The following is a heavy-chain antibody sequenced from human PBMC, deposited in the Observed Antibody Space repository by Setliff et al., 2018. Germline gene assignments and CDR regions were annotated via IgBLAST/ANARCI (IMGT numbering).Heavy chain of an antibody. D-gene: IGHD3-3*01. V-gene: IGHV4-34*01. CDR1: GDSFSDYY. Sequence: KPSETLSLTCAVYGDSFSDYYWSWIRQPPGQGLEWIEEINHSGHTNYSPSLNSRVSVSVDTPTNQFSLKVFSVTAADTAVYYCRFWSSYYKNDYWAQGTLVTVSS. J-gene: IGHJ4*02. CDR2: INHSGHT. CDR3: RFWSSYYKNDY.